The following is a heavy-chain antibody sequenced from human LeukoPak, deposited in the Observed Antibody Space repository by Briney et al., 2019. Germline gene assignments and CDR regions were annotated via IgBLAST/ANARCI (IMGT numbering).Heavy chain of an antibody. V-gene: IGHV1-2*06. J-gene: IGHJ4*02. CDR2: INPNSGGT. CDR3: VSIAARQPLDY. CDR1: GYTFTGYY. D-gene: IGHD6-6*01. Sequence: GASVKVSCKASGYTFTGYYMHGVRQAPGQGLEWMGRINPNSGGTNYAQKFQGRVTMTRDTSISTAYMELSRLRSDDTAVYYCVSIAARQPLDYWGQGTLVTVSS.